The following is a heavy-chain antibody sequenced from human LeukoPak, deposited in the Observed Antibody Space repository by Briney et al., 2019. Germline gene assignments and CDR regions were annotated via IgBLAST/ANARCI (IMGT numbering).Heavy chain of an antibody. J-gene: IGHJ4*02. D-gene: IGHD6-19*01. V-gene: IGHV3-23*01. Sequence: GGSLRLSCAASGFTFSSYAMSWVRQASGKGLEWVSAISGSGGSTYYADSVKGRFTISRDNSKNTLYLQMNSLRAEDTAVYYCAKTPGIAVAGTGFDYWGQGTLVTVSS. CDR1: GFTFSSYA. CDR2: ISGSGGST. CDR3: AKTPGIAVAGTGFDY.